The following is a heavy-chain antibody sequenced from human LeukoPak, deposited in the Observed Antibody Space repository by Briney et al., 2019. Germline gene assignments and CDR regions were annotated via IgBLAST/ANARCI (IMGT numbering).Heavy chain of an antibody. V-gene: IGHV4-34*01. D-gene: IGHD6-6*01. J-gene: IGHJ4*02. Sequence: PSETLSLTCAVYGGSFSGYYWSWIRQPPGKGLEWIGEINHSGSTNYNPSLKSRVTISVDTSKNQFSLKLSSVTAADTAVYYCARGVIAARFVYWGQGTLVTVSS. CDR1: GGSFSGYY. CDR3: ARGVIAARFVY. CDR2: INHSGST.